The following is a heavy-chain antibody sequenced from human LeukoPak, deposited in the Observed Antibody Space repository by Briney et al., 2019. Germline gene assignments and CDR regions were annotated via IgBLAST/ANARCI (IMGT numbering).Heavy chain of an antibody. V-gene: IGHV4-38-2*02. CDR3: ARFGIAEQTFDY. D-gene: IGHD1-14*01. CDR2: IFHTGST. J-gene: IGHJ4*02. CDR1: NYSISSGYF. Sequence: SETLSLTCTVSNYSISSGYFWGWIRQPPGKGLEWIGNIFHTGSTYYNPSLKSRVTMSADTSKNQFSLKLSSVTATDTAVYYCARFGIAEQTFDYWGQGTLVTVSS.